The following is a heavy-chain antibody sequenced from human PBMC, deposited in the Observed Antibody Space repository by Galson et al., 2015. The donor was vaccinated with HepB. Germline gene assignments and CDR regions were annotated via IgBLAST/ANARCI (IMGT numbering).Heavy chain of an antibody. Sequence: SLRLSCAASGFTFSSYAMHWVRQAPGKGLEWVAVISYDGSNKYYADSVKGRFTISRDNSKNTLHLQMNSLRAEDTAVYYCASGVGYFDWLSPSDYWGQGTLVTVSS. CDR2: ISYDGSNK. CDR3: ASGVGYFDWLSPSDY. J-gene: IGHJ4*02. CDR1: GFTFSSYA. V-gene: IGHV3-30*04. D-gene: IGHD3-9*01.